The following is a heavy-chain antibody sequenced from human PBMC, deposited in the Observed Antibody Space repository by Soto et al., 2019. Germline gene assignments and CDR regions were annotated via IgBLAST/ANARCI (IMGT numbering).Heavy chain of an antibody. Sequence: SETLSLTCTVSGGSIRSYYWSWTRQSPGKGLEWIGYIYDDSGSTDYNPSLKSRVTISVDTSKKQISLKLTSVTAADTAVYYCAGDRHSNIWAFYWGQGTLVTSPQ. V-gene: IGHV4-59*01. D-gene: IGHD6-13*01. CDR1: GGSIRSYY. CDR2: IYDDSGST. J-gene: IGHJ4*02. CDR3: AGDRHSNIWAFY.